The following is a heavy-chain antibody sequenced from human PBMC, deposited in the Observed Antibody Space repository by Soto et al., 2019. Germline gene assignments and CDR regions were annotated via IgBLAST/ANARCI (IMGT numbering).Heavy chain of an antibody. J-gene: IGHJ6*02. CDR2: INAGNGNT. Sequence: ASVKVSCKASGYTFTSYSIHWVRQAPGQRLEWMGWINAGNGNTKYSQKFQGRVTITRDTSASTAYMELSSLRSEDTAVYYCARDYSSGWYGHYYYYGMDVWGQGTTVTVSS. D-gene: IGHD6-19*01. CDR1: GYTFTSYS. V-gene: IGHV1-3*01. CDR3: ARDYSSGWYGHYYYYGMDV.